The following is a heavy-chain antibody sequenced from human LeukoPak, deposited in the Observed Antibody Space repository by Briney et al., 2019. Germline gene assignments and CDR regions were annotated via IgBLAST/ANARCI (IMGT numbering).Heavy chain of an antibody. Sequence: GGSLRLSCAASGFTFDDYAMHWVRQAPGKGLEWVSGIVWNSGSIDYADSVKGRFTISRDNAKNSLYLQMNSLRAEDTAVYYCARDRRGHDAFDIWGQGTMVTVSS. CDR1: GFTFDDYA. V-gene: IGHV3-9*01. J-gene: IGHJ3*02. CDR2: IVWNSGSI. CDR3: ARDRRGHDAFDI.